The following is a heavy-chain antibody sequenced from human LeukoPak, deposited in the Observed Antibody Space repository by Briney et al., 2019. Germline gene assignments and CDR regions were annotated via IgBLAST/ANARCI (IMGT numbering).Heavy chain of an antibody. J-gene: IGHJ5*02. CDR2: IRSKANGYAT. CDR3: TRPSFDP. Sequence: GGSLRLSCAASGFTFSGSAMHWVRQASGKGLEWVGRIRSKANGYATAYAASVKGRFTISRDDSKNTTYLQMNSLETEDTAMYFCTRPSFDPWGQGTLVTVSS. CDR1: GFTFSGSA. V-gene: IGHV3-73*01.